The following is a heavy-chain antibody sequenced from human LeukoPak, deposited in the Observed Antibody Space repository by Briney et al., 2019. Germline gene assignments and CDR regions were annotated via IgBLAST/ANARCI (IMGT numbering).Heavy chain of an antibody. D-gene: IGHD2/OR15-2a*01. J-gene: IGHJ6*03. CDR3: AKAKREYFYFYYMDV. CDR1: GFTFSSHA. Sequence: GGSLRLSCAASGFTFSSHAFHWVRQAPGKGLEWVALISYDGTDEYYADSVRGRFTISRDDSRNSLFLQMSSLRVEDTAIYYCAKAKREYFYFYYMDVWGNGTTVTVAS. V-gene: IGHV3-30*04. CDR2: ISYDGTDE.